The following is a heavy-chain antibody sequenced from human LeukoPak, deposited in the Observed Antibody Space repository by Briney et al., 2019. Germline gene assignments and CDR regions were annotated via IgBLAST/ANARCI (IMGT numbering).Heavy chain of an antibody. CDR3: ARDRVYSDDSGYYFDH. Sequence: GGSMRLSCAAYGFTFSTYSMNWVRQAPGKGLEWVSVISGGGSTIYYADSVKGRFTIARDNAKNSVYLQMNSLRAEDTAVYYCARDRVYSDDSGYYFDHWGRGTQVTVSS. V-gene: IGHV3-48*04. J-gene: IGHJ4*02. CDR1: GFTFSTYS. CDR2: ISGGGSTI. D-gene: IGHD3-22*01.